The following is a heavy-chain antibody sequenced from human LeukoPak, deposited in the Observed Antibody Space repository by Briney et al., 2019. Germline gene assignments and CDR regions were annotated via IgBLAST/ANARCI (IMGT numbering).Heavy chain of an antibody. D-gene: IGHD3-16*02. V-gene: IGHV4-59*12. J-gene: IGHJ4*02. Sequence: SETLSLTCTVSGGSISSYYWSWIRQPPGKGLEWIGYIYYSGSTYYNPSLKSRVTISVDTSKNQFSLKLSSVTAADTAVYYCARYDYVWGSYRSFDYWGQGTLVTVSS. CDR1: GGSISSYY. CDR3: ARYDYVWGSYRSFDY. CDR2: IYYSGST.